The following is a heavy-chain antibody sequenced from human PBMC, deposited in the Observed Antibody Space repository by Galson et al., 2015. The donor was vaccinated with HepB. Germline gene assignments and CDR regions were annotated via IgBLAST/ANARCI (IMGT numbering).Heavy chain of an antibody. D-gene: IGHD6-13*01. CDR2: INHSGST. J-gene: IGHJ4*02. CDR3: ARRAAAGTYYFDY. V-gene: IGHV4-34*01. Sequence: TLSLTCAVYGGSFSGYYWSWIRQPPGKGLDWIGEINHSGSTNYNPSLKSRVTMSVDTSKNQFSLKLSSVTAVDTAVYYCARRAAAGTYYFDYWGQGTLVTVSS. CDR1: GGSFSGYY.